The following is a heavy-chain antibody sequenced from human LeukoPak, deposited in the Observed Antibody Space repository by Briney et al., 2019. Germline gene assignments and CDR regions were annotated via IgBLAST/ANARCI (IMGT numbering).Heavy chain of an antibody. V-gene: IGHV4-59*01. Sequence: SETLSLTCTVSGGSISSYYWSWIRQPPGKGLEWIGYIYYSGSTNYSPSLKSRVTISVDTSKNQFSLKLSSVTAADTAVYYCARETYYYDSSGIYYYYYYMDVWGKGTTVTVS. CDR1: GGSISSYY. CDR3: ARETYYYDSSGIYYYYYYMDV. D-gene: IGHD3-22*01. J-gene: IGHJ6*03. CDR2: IYYSGST.